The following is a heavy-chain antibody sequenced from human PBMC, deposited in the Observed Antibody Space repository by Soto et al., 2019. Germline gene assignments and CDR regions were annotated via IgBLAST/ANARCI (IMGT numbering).Heavy chain of an antibody. V-gene: IGHV3-7*01. CDR1: GFTFSSHW. CDR3: ARDPAFGAIDY. Sequence: GPLRLSGAVSGFTFSSHWMSWVRQAPGRGLEWVANMNQDGSVKYYVDSVKGRFTISRDNAEDSLYLQMDSLRVEDTAVYFCARDPAFGAIDYWGQGTPVTVSS. CDR2: MNQDGSVK. D-gene: IGHD2-2*01. J-gene: IGHJ4*02.